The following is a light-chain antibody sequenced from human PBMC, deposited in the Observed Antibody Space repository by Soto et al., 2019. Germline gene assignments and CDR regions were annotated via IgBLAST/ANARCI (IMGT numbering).Light chain of an antibody. CDR1: SSDVGGYNY. J-gene: IGLJ2*01. Sequence: QSALTQPASVSGSPGQSITISCTGTSSDVGGYNYVSWYQQHPGKAPKLMIYDVSNRPSGVSNRFSGFKSANTASLTISGLQAEDEADYYCSSYTGSSTYVVFGGGTQLTVL. V-gene: IGLV2-14*01. CDR3: SSYTGSSTYVV. CDR2: DVS.